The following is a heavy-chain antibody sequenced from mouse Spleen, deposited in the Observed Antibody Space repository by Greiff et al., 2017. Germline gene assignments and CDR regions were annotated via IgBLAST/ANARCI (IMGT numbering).Heavy chain of an antibody. CDR2: INPNNGGT. CDR1: GYTFTDYY. J-gene: IGHJ3*01. Sequence: VQLQQSGPELVKPGASVKISCKASGYTFTDYYMNWVKQSHGKSLEWIGDINPNNGGTSYNQKFKGKATLTVDKSSSTAYMELRSLTSEDSAVYYCARKAYYYPFAYWGQGTLVTVSA. CDR3: ARKAYYYPFAY. V-gene: IGHV1-26*01. D-gene: IGHD1-1*02.